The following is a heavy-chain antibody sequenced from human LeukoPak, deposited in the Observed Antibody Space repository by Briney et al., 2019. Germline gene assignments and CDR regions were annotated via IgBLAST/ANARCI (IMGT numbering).Heavy chain of an antibody. Sequence: GGSLRLSCAASGFTFSTYGMHWVRQAPGKGLEWVAFIQYDGSSKYYADSVRGRFTISRDNSRNTLYLQMNSLRAEDTAVYYCVRGGGSGWPYDYWGQGTLVTVSS. D-gene: IGHD6-19*01. CDR1: GFTFSTYG. CDR2: IQYDGSSK. J-gene: IGHJ4*02. CDR3: VRGGGSGWPYDY. V-gene: IGHV3-30*02.